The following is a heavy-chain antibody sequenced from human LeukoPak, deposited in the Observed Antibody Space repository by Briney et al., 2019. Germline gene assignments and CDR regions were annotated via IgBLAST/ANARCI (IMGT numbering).Heavy chain of an antibody. CDR1: GGSISNYY. Sequence: SETLSLTCTVSGGSISNYYWNWIRQPPGKGLEWIGYIYYTGSTNYNPSLKSRVTMSVDTSKNQFSLKLSSVTAADTAVYYCARVPYGSGSTNWFDPWGQGTLVTVSS. J-gene: IGHJ5*02. CDR2: IYYTGST. V-gene: IGHV4-59*01. CDR3: ARVPYGSGSTNWFDP. D-gene: IGHD3-10*01.